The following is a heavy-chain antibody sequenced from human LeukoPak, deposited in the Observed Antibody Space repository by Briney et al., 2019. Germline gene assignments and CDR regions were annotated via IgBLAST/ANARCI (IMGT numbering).Heavy chain of an antibody. J-gene: IGHJ4*02. CDR3: ATLPSGYSGAGRSFDY. Sequence: GGSLRLSCAASGFTFSSYNMNWVRQAPGKGLEWVSYISSSSSTIYYADSVKGRFTTSRENAKNSLYLQMNSLRAEDTAVYYCATLPSGYSGAGRSFDYWGQGTLVSVSS. CDR1: GFTFSSYN. D-gene: IGHD5-12*01. CDR2: ISSSSSTI. V-gene: IGHV3-48*01.